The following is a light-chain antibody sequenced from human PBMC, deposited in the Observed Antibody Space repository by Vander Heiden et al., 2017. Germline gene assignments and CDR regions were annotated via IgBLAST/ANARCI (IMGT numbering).Light chain of an antibody. J-gene: IGKJ2*01. Sequence: ELVMTQSPATLSVSPGERATLSCRASQNIRTLLIYGASTRATGFPARFSGSGSGTEFTLSISSLQSEDVAVYYCQQYNNWPPRYTFGQGTKLEIK. CDR1: QNIRT. CDR2: GAS. V-gene: IGKV3-15*01. CDR3: QQYNNWPPRYT.